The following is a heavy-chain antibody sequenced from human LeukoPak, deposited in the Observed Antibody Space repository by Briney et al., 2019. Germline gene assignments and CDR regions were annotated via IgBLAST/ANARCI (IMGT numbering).Heavy chain of an antibody. V-gene: IGHV4-34*01. CDR3: AXXXXDCSSTSCNTDY. CDR1: GGSFSGYY. Sequence: SETLSLTCAVYGGSFSGYYWNWIRQPPGKGLEWIGEINHSGSTNYNPSLKSRVTISVDTSKNQFSLKLSSVTAADTAVYYCAXXXXDCSSTSCNTDYWGQGTLVTVSS. CDR2: INHSGST. J-gene: IGHJ4*02. D-gene: IGHD2-2*01.